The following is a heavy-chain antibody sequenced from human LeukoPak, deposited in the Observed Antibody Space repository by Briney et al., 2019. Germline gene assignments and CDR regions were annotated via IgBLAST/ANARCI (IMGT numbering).Heavy chain of an antibody. CDR2: ISSSGSYI. D-gene: IGHD2-8*01. J-gene: IGHJ4*02. V-gene: IGHV3-21*01. Sequence: PGGSLRLSCAASGFTFSSYSMNWVRQAPGKGLEWVSSISSSGSYIYYADSVKGRFTISRDNAKNSLYLQMNSLRAEDTAVYYCARDGILMVYEGKTDYWGQGTLVTVSS. CDR1: GFTFSSYS. CDR3: ARDGILMVYEGKTDY.